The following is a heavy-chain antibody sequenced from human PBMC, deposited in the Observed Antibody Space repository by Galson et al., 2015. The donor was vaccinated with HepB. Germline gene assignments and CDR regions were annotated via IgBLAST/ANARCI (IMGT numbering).Heavy chain of an antibody. CDR2: IYHSGST. J-gene: IGHJ6*02. Sequence: PLSLTCAVSGGSISSGGYSWSWIRQPPGKGLEWIGYIYHSGSTYYNPSLKSRVTISVDRSKNQFSLKLSSVTAADTAVYYCARGGLGMDVWGQGTTVTVSS. V-gene: IGHV4-30-2*01. CDR1: GGSISSGGYS. CDR3: ARGGLGMDV.